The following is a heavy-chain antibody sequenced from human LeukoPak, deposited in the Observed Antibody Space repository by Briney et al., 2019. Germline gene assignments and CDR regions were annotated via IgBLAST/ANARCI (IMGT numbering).Heavy chain of an antibody. Sequence: ASVKVSCKASGYTFTGYYMHWVRQAPGQGLEWMGWISAYNGNTNYAQKLQGRVTMTTDTSTSTAYMELRSLRSDDTAVYYCARVSTVVTPYIDYWGQGTLVTVSS. J-gene: IGHJ4*02. D-gene: IGHD4-23*01. V-gene: IGHV1-18*04. CDR2: ISAYNGNT. CDR3: ARVSTVVTPYIDY. CDR1: GYTFTGYY.